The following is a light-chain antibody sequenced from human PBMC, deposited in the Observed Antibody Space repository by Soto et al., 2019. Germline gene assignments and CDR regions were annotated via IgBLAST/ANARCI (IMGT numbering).Light chain of an antibody. Sequence: DIQMTQSPSTLSASVGDRVTITCRASQSISSWLAWYQQKPGKAPKVLIYGASSLESGVPSRFSGSGSGTEFTLTISSLQPDDFATYYCQQPDTYVTFGQGTKVDIK. CDR1: QSISSW. V-gene: IGKV1-5*01. CDR2: GAS. J-gene: IGKJ1*01. CDR3: QQPDTYVT.